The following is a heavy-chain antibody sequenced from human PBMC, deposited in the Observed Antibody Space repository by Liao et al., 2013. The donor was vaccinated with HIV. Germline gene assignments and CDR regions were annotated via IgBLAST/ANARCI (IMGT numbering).Heavy chain of an antibody. CDR3: ARTVATIHHYYYMDV. Sequence: QVQLQESGPGLVKPSETLSLTCSVSGGSIRTSCWSWIRRPAGKGLEWIGRIYTSGSTNYNPSLKSRVTISVDTSKNQFSLRLSSVTAADTAVYYCARTVATIHHYYYMDVWGKGTTVTVSS. D-gene: IGHD5-12*01. CDR1: GGSIRTSC. J-gene: IGHJ6*03. CDR2: IYTSGST. V-gene: IGHV4-4*07.